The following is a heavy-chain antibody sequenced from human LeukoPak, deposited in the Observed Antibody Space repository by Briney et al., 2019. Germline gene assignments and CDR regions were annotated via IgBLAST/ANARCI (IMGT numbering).Heavy chain of an antibody. CDR2: IRYDGGNV. V-gene: IGHV3-30*02. D-gene: IGHD3-22*01. Sequence: GRSLRLSCAASGFTFSSYAMHWVRQAPGKGLEWVAFIRYDGGNVHYGDSVKGRFTISGDNSKNTLYLQINSLRAEDTAVYYCAKDSYDSTGYYIEGFEYWGQGTLVTVSS. J-gene: IGHJ4*02. CDR1: GFTFSSYA. CDR3: AKDSYDSTGYYIEGFEY.